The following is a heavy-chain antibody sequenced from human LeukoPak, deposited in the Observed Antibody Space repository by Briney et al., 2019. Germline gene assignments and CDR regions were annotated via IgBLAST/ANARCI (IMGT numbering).Heavy chain of an antibody. CDR2: INADNGNT. D-gene: IGHD3-16*01. Sequence: ASVKVSCKASGYTFTSYAIHWVRQVPGQRLEWMGWINADNGNTKYSQKFQGRVTITRNTSISTAYMELRSLRSDDTAVYYCARDDWGVWDFDYWGQGTLVTVSS. J-gene: IGHJ4*02. CDR3: ARDDWGVWDFDY. V-gene: IGHV1-3*01. CDR1: GYTFTSYA.